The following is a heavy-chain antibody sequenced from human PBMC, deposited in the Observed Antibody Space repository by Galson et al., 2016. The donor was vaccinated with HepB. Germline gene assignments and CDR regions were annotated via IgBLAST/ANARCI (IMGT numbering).Heavy chain of an antibody. J-gene: IGHJ6*02. D-gene: IGHD3-22*01. Sequence: QSGAEVKKPGESLKISCKGSGYSFTSYWIGWVRQMPGKGLEWMGIIYPGDSDTRYSPSFPGQVTISADKSISTAYLQWCSLKASDTAMYYCARRGYYDSSGYYGYYYYGMDVWGQGTTVTVSS. CDR2: IYPGDSDT. CDR3: ARRGYYDSSGYYGYYYYGMDV. V-gene: IGHV5-51*01. CDR1: GYSFTSYW.